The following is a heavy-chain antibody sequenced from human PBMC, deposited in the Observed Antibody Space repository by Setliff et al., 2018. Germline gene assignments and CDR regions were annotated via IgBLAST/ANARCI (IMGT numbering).Heavy chain of an antibody. CDR1: GASISSSY. V-gene: IGHV4-4*08. J-gene: IGHJ4*02. Sequence: SETLSLTCNVSGASISSSYWTWIRQPPGNELEWIGYVYSSSSPYYEPSLESRVTMSIDTSKNQISLQLRSLTAADTAVYYCVRVLYDYSFESWGRGTLVTVSS. D-gene: IGHD4-4*01. CDR2: VYSSSSP. CDR3: VRVLYDYSFES.